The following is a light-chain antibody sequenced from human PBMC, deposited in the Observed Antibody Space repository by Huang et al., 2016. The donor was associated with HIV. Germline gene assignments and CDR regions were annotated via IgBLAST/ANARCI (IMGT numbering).Light chain of an antibody. Sequence: DIVMTQSPLSLPVTPGEPASISCRVSLSLRHYNGYYYFDWYLQKPGQSPQLLIYLGSKRASGVPDRFIGSVSVTDFTLKISRVEAEDVGIYYCMQTLQTPRTFGQGTKVEIK. CDR3: MQTLQTPRT. J-gene: IGKJ1*01. V-gene: IGKV2-28*01. CDR1: LSLRHYNGYYY. CDR2: LGS.